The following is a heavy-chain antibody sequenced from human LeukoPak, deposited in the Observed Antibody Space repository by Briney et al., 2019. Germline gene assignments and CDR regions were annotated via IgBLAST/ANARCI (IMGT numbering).Heavy chain of an antibody. Sequence: GGSLRLSCAASGFTFSSYAMSWVRQAPGKGLEWVSAISGSGGSTYYADSVKGRFTISRDNSKNTLYLQMNSLRAEDTAVYYCAKDRGGCSGGSCYVYYFDYWGQGTLVTVSS. CDR2: ISGSGGST. CDR3: AKDRGGCSGGSCYVYYFDY. J-gene: IGHJ4*02. D-gene: IGHD2-15*01. V-gene: IGHV3-23*01. CDR1: GFTFSSYA.